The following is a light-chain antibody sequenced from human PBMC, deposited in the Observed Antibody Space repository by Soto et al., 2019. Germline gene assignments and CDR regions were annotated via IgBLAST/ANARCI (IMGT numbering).Light chain of an antibody. Sequence: QSALTQDASVSGSPGQSITISCTGTCSDVGGYNYVSWYQQHPGKVPKLMIYDVTNRPSGVSSRFSGSKSGNTASLTISGLQAEDEADYYCNSYTNSGYVFGTGTKLTVL. J-gene: IGLJ1*01. CDR2: DVT. CDR1: CSDVGGYNY. V-gene: IGLV2-14*01. CDR3: NSYTNSGYV.